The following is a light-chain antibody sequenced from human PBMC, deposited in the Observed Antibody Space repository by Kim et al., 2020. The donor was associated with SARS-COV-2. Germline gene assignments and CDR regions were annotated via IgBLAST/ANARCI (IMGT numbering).Light chain of an antibody. CDR2: EDN. V-gene: IGLV6-57*03. Sequence: GKTVTISCTRSSGSIASNYVKWYQQRPGSAPTTVIYEDNQRPSGVPDRFSGSIDSSSISASLTISGLKTEDEADYYCQSYDSSNVVFGGGTQLTVL. J-gene: IGLJ2*01. CDR1: SGSIASNY. CDR3: QSYDSSNVV.